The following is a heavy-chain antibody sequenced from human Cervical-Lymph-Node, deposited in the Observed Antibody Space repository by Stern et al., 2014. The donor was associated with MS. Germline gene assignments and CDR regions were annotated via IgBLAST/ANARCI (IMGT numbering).Heavy chain of an antibody. D-gene: IGHD5-12*01. V-gene: IGHV4-4*02. J-gene: IGHJ5*01. CDR3: ARVNSGYNWFDY. CDR1: GGSISNTNW. CDR2: FYHSGTT. Sequence: VQLVESGPGLVKPSGTLSLTCAVSGGSISNTNWWGWVRQTPGMGLEWSGEFYHSGTTNFSPSLKSRVTMSVDKSKNQFSLELKSVTAADTAIYYCARVNSGYNWFDYWGQGTLVTVSS.